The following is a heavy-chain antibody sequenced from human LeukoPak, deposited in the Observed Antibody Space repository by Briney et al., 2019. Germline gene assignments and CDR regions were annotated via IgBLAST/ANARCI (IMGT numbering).Heavy chain of an antibody. Sequence: SETLSLTCTVSGGPISSYYWSWIRQPPGKGLEWIGYIYYIGSTNYNPSLKSRLTISEDTSKNQFYLKLSSVTAADTAVYYCARDRVYYMDVWGKGTTVTVSS. V-gene: IGHV4-59*01. CDR2: IYYIGST. CDR3: ARDRVYYMDV. J-gene: IGHJ6*03. CDR1: GGPISSYY.